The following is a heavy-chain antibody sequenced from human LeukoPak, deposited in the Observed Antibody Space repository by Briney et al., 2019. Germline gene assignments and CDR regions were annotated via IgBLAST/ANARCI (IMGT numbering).Heavy chain of an antibody. V-gene: IGHV3-21*01. CDR2: ISSSSSYI. Sequence: GGSLRLSCAASGFTFSSYSMNWVRQAPGKGLEWVSSISSSSSYIYYADSVKGRFTISRDSAKNSLYLQMNSLRAEDTAVYYCARDFRDRVGATTVWFDPWGQGTLVTVSS. J-gene: IGHJ5*02. CDR3: ARDFRDRVGATTVWFDP. CDR1: GFTFSSYS. D-gene: IGHD1-26*01.